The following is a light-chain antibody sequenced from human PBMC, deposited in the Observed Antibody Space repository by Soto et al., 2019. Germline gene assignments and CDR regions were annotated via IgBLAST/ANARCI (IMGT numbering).Light chain of an antibody. CDR1: QSISNNY. J-gene: IGKJ1*01. Sequence: EIVYPQAPGILTLSPGERATLSCRASQSISNNYLAWYQQKPGQAPRLLIYGASNRATGIPDRFSGSGSGTDFTLAISRLEPEDFAVYYCQQYGSSGTFGQGTKVDIK. V-gene: IGKV3-20*01. CDR2: GAS. CDR3: QQYGSSGT.